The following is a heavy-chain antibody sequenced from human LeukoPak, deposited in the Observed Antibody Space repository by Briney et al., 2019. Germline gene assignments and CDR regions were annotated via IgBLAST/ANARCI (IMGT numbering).Heavy chain of an antibody. J-gene: IGHJ4*02. V-gene: IGHV1-69*06. CDR3: AREVRAEVVVTSYYFDY. CDR2: SIPIFGTA. CDR1: GGTFSSYA. D-gene: IGHD3-22*01. Sequence: GSSVKVSCKASGGTFSSYAISWVRQAPGQGLEWMGGSIPIFGTANYAQKFQGRVTITADKSTSTAYMELSSLRSEDTAVYYCAREVRAEVVVTSYYFDYWGQGTLVTVSS.